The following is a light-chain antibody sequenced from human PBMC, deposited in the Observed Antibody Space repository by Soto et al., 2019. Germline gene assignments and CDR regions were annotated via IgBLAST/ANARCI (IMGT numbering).Light chain of an antibody. CDR3: QQRSNWPPIT. CDR1: QSVSNN. CDR2: DAS. J-gene: IGKJ5*01. V-gene: IGKV3-11*01. Sequence: EIVMTQSPAILSVSPGDRATLSCRACQSVSNNLAWYQQKPGQAPRLLIYDASNRATGIPARFSGSGSGTDFTLTISSLEPEDFAVYYCQQRSNWPPITFGQGTRLEI.